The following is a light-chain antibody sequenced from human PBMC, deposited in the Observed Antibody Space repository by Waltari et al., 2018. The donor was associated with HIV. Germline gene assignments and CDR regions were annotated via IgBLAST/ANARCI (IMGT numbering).Light chain of an antibody. Sequence: DTQMSQSQSSLSASIGDRVTITFRASQNIYKFLSWYQQKSGKAPNLLIYDASGLQSGVPSRFSGSGSGTEFTLTISSLQVEDFATYYCLQSFTAPLTFGPGTKLDIK. V-gene: IGKV1-39*01. CDR1: QNIYKF. CDR2: DAS. CDR3: LQSFTAPLT. J-gene: IGKJ3*01.